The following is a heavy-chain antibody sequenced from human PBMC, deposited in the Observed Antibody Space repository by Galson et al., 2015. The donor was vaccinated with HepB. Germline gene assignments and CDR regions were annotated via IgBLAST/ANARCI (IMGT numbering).Heavy chain of an antibody. J-gene: IGHJ4*02. CDR3: ARDKWSAFDY. D-gene: IGHD2-8*01. CDR2: IYSSGSI. V-gene: IGHV4-4*07. CDR1: GDSISSYY. Sequence: ETLSLTCTVSGDSISSYYWSWIRQPAGRGLEWIGRIYSSGSINYNPSLKSRVTMSVDTSRNQFSLKLSSVTAADTAVYYCARDKWSAFDYWGQGILVTVSS.